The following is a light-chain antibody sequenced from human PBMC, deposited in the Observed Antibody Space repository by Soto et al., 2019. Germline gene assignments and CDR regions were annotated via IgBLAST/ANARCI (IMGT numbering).Light chain of an antibody. Sequence: QLVLTQSPSASASLGASVKLTCTLSGGHSSYAIAWHQQQPEKGPRYLMKLNSDGSHSKGDGIPDRFSGSSSGAERYLTFASHQSEDEDDYYCQTWGTGIQVFGGGTKLTVL. CDR2: LNSDGSH. J-gene: IGLJ2*01. V-gene: IGLV4-69*01. CDR3: QTWGTGIQV. CDR1: GGHSSYA.